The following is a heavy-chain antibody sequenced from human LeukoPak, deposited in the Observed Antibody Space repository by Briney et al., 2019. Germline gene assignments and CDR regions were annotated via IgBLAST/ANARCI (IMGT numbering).Heavy chain of an antibody. Sequence: GGSPRLSCAASGFTVSSNYMSWVRQAPGKGLEWVSVIYSGGSTYYADSVKGRFTISRDNSKNTLYLQMNSLRAEDTAVYYCARGRRDGYNYDWFDPWGQGTLVTVSS. J-gene: IGHJ5*02. CDR2: IYSGGST. CDR3: ARGRRDGYNYDWFDP. CDR1: GFTVSSNY. D-gene: IGHD5-24*01. V-gene: IGHV3-66*01.